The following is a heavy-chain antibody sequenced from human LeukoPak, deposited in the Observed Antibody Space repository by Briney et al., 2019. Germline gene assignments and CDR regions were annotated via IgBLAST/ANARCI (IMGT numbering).Heavy chain of an antibody. Sequence: GASVKVSCKASGGTFSSYAISWVRQAPGQGLEWMGGIIPISGTANYAQKFQGRVTITADESTSTAYMELSSLRSEGTAVYYCACGGDIVVPGYWGQGTLVTVSS. D-gene: IGHD2-2*01. V-gene: IGHV1-69*13. CDR2: IIPISGTA. J-gene: IGHJ4*02. CDR1: GGTFSSYA. CDR3: ACGGDIVVPGY.